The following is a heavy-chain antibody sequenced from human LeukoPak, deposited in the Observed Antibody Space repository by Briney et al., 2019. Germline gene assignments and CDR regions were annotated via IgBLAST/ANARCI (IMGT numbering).Heavy chain of an antibody. D-gene: IGHD3-9*01. CDR3: ATPGDILTGYRHACDI. V-gene: IGHV4-59*01. CDR2: IYYSGST. CDR1: GGSISSYY. J-gene: IGHJ3*02. Sequence: SETLSLTCTVSGGSISSYYWSWIRQPPGKGLEWIGYIYYSGSTNYNPSLKSRVTISVDTSKNQFSLRLSSGTAADTAVYYCATPGDILTGYRHACDIWGQGTIVTVSS.